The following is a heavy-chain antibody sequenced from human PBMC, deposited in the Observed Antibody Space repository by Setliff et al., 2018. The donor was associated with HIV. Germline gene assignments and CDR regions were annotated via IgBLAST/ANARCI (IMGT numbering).Heavy chain of an antibody. CDR1: GYTFTSYD. D-gene: IGHD3-16*01. J-gene: IGHJ4*02. CDR3: ARDSPLAFDY. V-gene: IGHV1-8*02. Sequence: ASVKVSCKASGYTFTSYDINWVRQATGQGLEWMGWMNPNSGNTAYAQKFQGRVTMPRNTSISTAYMELSSLRSEDTAVYYCARDSPLAFDYWGQGTLVTVSS. CDR2: MNPNSGNT.